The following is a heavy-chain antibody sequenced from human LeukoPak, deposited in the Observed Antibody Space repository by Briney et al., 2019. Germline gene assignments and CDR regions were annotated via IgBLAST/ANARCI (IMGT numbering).Heavy chain of an antibody. CDR2: ISPDGNSE. CDR1: GFTFSTFG. J-gene: IGHJ4*02. Sequence: GGSLRLSCAASGFTFSTFGIHWVRQAPGKGLEWVAAISPDGNSEYYADSVKGRFTISRVNSKNMIYLQMNSLRGEDSAVYYCAKVNNYDDYWGQGTLVTVSS. V-gene: IGHV3-30*18. CDR3: AKVNNYDDY. D-gene: IGHD1/OR15-1a*01.